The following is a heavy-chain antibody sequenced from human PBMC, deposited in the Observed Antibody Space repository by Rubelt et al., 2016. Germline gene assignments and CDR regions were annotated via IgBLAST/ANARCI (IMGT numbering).Heavy chain of an antibody. J-gene: IGHJ4*02. Sequence: QVQLQESGPGLVKPSETLSLTCTVSGYSISSGYYWGWIRQPPGKGLEWIGSIYHSGSTYYNPSLKSRVTISVDTSKNQFSLILSSVTAADTAVYFCASGSIAMAVPFDYWGQGTLVTVSS. CDR1: GYSISSGYY. D-gene: IGHD6-19*01. CDR2: IYHSGST. CDR3: ASGSIAMAVPFDY. V-gene: IGHV4-38-2*02.